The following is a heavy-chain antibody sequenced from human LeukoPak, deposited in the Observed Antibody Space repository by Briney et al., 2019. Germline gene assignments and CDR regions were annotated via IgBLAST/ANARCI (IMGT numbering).Heavy chain of an antibody. CDR2: IFYDGSP. Sequence: PSETLSLTCTVSSGSISNSNYYWGWIRQPPGKGLEWIGSIFYDGSPDYNPSLKSRVTISVDTSKNQFSLKLSSVTAADTAVYYCARTERVRGVIIAMNYWGQGTLVTVSS. J-gene: IGHJ4*02. CDR1: SGSISNSNYY. V-gene: IGHV4-39*07. D-gene: IGHD3-10*01. CDR3: ARTERVRGVIIAMNY.